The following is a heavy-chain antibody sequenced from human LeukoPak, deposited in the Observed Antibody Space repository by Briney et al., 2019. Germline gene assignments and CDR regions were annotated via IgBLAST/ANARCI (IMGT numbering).Heavy chain of an antibody. CDR3: ARRYRSSWYAADY. D-gene: IGHD6-13*01. Sequence: GESLKTSCKGSGYSFTSYWISWVRQMPGKGLEWMGRIDPSDSYTNYSPSFQGHVTISADKSISTAYLQWSSLKASDTAMYYCARRYRSSWYAADYWGQGTLVTVSS. V-gene: IGHV5-10-1*01. CDR2: IDPSDSYT. J-gene: IGHJ4*02. CDR1: GYSFTSYW.